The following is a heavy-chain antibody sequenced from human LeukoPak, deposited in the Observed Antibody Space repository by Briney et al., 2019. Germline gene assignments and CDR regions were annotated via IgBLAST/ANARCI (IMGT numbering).Heavy chain of an antibody. CDR3: VGSLAWSTGDY. CDR2: IRSKAYGGTT. J-gene: IGHJ4*02. CDR1: GSTFGDYA. Sequence: PGGSLRLSCTASGSTFGDYAMSWVRQAPGKGLEWVGFIRSKAYGGTTEYAASVKGRFIISRDDSKSIAYLQMNSLKTEDTAVYYCVGSLAWSTGDYWGQGTLVTVSS. V-gene: IGHV3-49*04. D-gene: IGHD1-1*01.